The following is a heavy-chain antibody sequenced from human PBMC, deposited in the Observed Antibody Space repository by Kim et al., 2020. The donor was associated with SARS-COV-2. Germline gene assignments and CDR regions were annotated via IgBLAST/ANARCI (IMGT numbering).Heavy chain of an antibody. Sequence: GESLKISCKGSGYSFTSYWIGWVRQMPGKGLEWMGIIYPGDSDTRYSPSFQGQVTISADKSISTAYLQWSSLKASDTAMYYCARRHTPGDCSGGSCYSEFDYWGQGTLVTVSS. CDR2: IYPGDSDT. V-gene: IGHV5-51*01. CDR1: GYSFTSYW. CDR3: ARRHTPGDCSGGSCYSEFDY. J-gene: IGHJ4*02. D-gene: IGHD2-15*01.